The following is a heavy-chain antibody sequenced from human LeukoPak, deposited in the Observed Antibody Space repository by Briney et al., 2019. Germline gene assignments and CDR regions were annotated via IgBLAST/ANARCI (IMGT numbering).Heavy chain of an antibody. Sequence: ASVKVSCTASGHTFTGYYMHWVRQAPGQGLEWMGWINCNSGGTSYAQNFQGRVTMTRDTSISTAYMELSRLGSDDTAVYYCARKAAAGPNRHFDYWGQGTLVTVSS. CDR3: ARKAAAGPNRHFDY. CDR1: GHTFTGYY. D-gene: IGHD6-13*01. CDR2: INCNSGGT. J-gene: IGHJ4*02. V-gene: IGHV1-2*02.